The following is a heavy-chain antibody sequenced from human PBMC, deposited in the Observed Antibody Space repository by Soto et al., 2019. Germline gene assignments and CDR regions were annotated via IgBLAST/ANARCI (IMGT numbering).Heavy chain of an antibody. CDR2: IYYSGST. D-gene: IGHD4-17*01. J-gene: IGHJ5*02. V-gene: IGHV4-59*12. CDR3: TTDPTGGWFDP. Sequence: SETLSLTCTVSGGSISSYYWSWIRQPPGKGLEWIGYIYYSGSTNYNPSLKSRVTISVDTSKNQFSLKLSSVTAADTALYYCTTDPTGGWFDPWGQGTLVTVSS. CDR1: GGSISSYY.